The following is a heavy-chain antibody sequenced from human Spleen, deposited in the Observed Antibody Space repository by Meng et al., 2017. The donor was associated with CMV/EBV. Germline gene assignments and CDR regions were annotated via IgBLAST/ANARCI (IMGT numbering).Heavy chain of an antibody. D-gene: IGHD3-10*01. CDR3: ARGVGFDY. CDR2: INHSGST. Sequence: LSLTCAVYGGSFSGYYWSWIRQPPGEGLEWIGEINHSGSTNYNPSLKSRVTISVDTSKNQFSLKLSSVTAADTAVYYCARGVGFDYWGQGTLVTVSS. J-gene: IGHJ4*02. CDR1: GGSFSGYY. V-gene: IGHV4-34*01.